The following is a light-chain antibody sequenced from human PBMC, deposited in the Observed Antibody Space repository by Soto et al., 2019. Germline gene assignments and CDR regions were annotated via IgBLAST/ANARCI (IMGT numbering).Light chain of an antibody. J-gene: IGKJ5*01. CDR1: QNIYNY. Sequence: PWPSSLSACVVDRVTIACQASQNIYNYLNCYKQKPGKAPNLLIYHASILTKQVTSRFSGRRSRPAFSFTIPSLQPEDFATYYCQHYDYVPEAFGQGTGLEIK. CDR2: HAS. V-gene: IGKV1-33*01. CDR3: QHYDYVPEA.